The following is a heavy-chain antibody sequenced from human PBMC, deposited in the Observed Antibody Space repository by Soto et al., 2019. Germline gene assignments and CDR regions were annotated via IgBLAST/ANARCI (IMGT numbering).Heavy chain of an antibody. Sequence: SETLSLTCTVSGGSISSSSYYWGWIRQPPGKGLEWIGSIYYSGSTYYNPSLKSRVTISVDTSKNQFSLKLSSVTAADTAVYYCARNNYDKDGYYFDYWGQGTLVTVSS. J-gene: IGHJ4*02. CDR1: GGSISSSSYY. V-gene: IGHV4-39*01. CDR2: IYYSGST. CDR3: ARNNYDKDGYYFDY. D-gene: IGHD3-22*01.